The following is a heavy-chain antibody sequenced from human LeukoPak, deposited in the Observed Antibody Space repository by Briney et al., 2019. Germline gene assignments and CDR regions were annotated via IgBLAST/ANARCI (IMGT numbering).Heavy chain of an antibody. V-gene: IGHV3-23*01. CDR2: ISGSGGST. Sequence: PGGSLRLSCAASGFTFSSYAMSWVRQAPGKGLEWVSAISGSGGSTYYADSVKGRFTTSRDNSKNTLYLQMNSLRAEDTAVYYCAREGDILTGYSSKMDYWGQGTLVTVSS. J-gene: IGHJ4*02. CDR3: AREGDILTGYSSKMDY. D-gene: IGHD3-9*01. CDR1: GFTFSSYA.